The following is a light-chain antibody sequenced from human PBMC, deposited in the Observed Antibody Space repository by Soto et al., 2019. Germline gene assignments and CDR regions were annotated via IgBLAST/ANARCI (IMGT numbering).Light chain of an antibody. CDR1: QSISSW. Sequence: DIQMTQSPSTLSASVGDRVTITCRASQSISSWLAWYQQKPGKAPKLLIYKASSLEGGDPSRFSGSGSGTEFTLSISSLQPDDSATYYCQQYNNGWTFGQGTKVEIK. CDR2: KAS. CDR3: QQYNNGWT. V-gene: IGKV1-5*03. J-gene: IGKJ1*01.